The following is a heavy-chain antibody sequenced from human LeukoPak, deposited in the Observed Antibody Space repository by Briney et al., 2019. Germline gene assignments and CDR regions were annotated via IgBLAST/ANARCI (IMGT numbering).Heavy chain of an antibody. J-gene: IGHJ4*02. Sequence: SVKVSCKVSGYTLTEISMHWVRQAPGKGLEWMGGFDPEDGETIYAQKFQGRVTMTEDTSTDTAYMELGSLRSDDTAVYYCATQVEYYYGSGSYIYWGQGTLVTVSS. V-gene: IGHV1-24*01. CDR3: ATQVEYYYGSGSYIY. CDR2: FDPEDGET. D-gene: IGHD3-10*01. CDR1: GYTLTEIS.